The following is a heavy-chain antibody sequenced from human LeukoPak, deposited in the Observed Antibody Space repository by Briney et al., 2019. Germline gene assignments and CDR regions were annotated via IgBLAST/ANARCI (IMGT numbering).Heavy chain of an antibody. Sequence: ASVKVSCKASGYTFTSYYMHWVRQAPGQGLEWMGIINPSGGTTTYAQKFQGRVTMTRDTSTSTVYMELSSLRSEDTAVYYCARGGDIVVVEAAVTDFDYWGQGTLVTVSP. J-gene: IGHJ4*02. CDR2: INPSGGTT. CDR3: ARGGDIVVVEAAVTDFDY. D-gene: IGHD2-15*01. V-gene: IGHV1-46*01. CDR1: GYTFTSYY.